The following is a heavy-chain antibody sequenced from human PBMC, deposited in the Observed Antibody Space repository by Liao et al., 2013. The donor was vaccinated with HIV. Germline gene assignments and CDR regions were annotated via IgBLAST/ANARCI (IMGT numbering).Heavy chain of an antibody. CDR2: INHSGST. CDR1: GGSFSGYY. CDR3: ARGKWTVWRDYTGYFQH. V-gene: IGHV4-34*01. D-gene: IGHD3-3*01. Sequence: QVQLQQWGAGLLKPSETLSLTCAVYGGSFSGYYWSWIRQPPGKGLEWIGEINHSGSTNYNPSLKSRVTISVDTSKNQFSLKLSSVTAADTAVYYCARGKWTVWRDYTGYFQHWGQGTLVTVSS. J-gene: IGHJ1*01.